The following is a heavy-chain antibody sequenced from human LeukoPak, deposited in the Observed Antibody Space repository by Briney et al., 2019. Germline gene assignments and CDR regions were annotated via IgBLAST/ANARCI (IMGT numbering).Heavy chain of an antibody. CDR3: ARDVGSGWYHFDY. J-gene: IGHJ4*02. CDR1: GGSISSYY. CDR2: IYFSGST. V-gene: IGHV4-59*01. D-gene: IGHD6-19*01. Sequence: SGTLSLTCTVSGGSISSYYWSWIRQPPGKGLEWIGYIYFSGSTNYNPSLKSRVTISVDTSKNQFSLKLSSVTAADTAVYYCARDVGSGWYHFDYWGQGTLVTVSS.